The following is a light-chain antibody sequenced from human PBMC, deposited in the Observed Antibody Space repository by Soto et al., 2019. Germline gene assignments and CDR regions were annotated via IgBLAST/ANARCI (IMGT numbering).Light chain of an antibody. CDR1: SSNVGSNY. J-gene: IGLJ2*01. CDR3: QSYDSSLSVRVV. V-gene: IGLV1-40*01. Sequence: QSVLTQPPSVSAAPGQKVTISCSGSSSNVGSNYVSWYQQLPGTAPKLLIYGNSNRPSGVPDRFSGSKSGTSASLAITGLQAEDEADYYCQSYDSSLSVRVVFGGGTKLTVL. CDR2: GNS.